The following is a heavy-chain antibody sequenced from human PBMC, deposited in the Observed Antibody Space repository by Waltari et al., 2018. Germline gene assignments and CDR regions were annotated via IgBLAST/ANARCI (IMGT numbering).Heavy chain of an antibody. J-gene: IGHJ3*02. CDR3: ARNRYDAFDI. V-gene: IGHV3-48*03. Sequence: EVQLVESGGGLVQPGGSLRLSCAASGFTFSSYEMNWVRQAPGKGLEWVSYISSRGSTIYYADSVKGRFTISRDNAKNSLYLQMNSLRAEDTAVYYCARNRYDAFDIWGQGTMVTVSS. CDR2: ISSRGSTI. CDR1: GFTFSSYE. D-gene: IGHD3-9*01.